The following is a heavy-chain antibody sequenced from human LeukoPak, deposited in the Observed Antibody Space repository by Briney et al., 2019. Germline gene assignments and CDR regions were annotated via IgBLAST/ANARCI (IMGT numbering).Heavy chain of an antibody. CDR3: ARHLGYYDILTGYFDY. V-gene: IGHV4-59*08. CDR1: DGSISRYY. CDR2: IYYSGST. Sequence: RSETLSLTCTVSDGSISRYYWSWIRQPPGKGLEWIGYIYYSGSTNYNPSLKSRVIISVDTSKNQFSLKLSSVTAADTAVYYCARHLGYYDILTGYFDYWGQGTLVTVSS. J-gene: IGHJ4*02. D-gene: IGHD3-9*01.